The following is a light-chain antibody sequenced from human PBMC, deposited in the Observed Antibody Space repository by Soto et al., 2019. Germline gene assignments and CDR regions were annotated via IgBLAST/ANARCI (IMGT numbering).Light chain of an antibody. Sequence: QSALTQPASVSGSPGQSITISCTGTSSDVGSYNLVSWYQQHPGKAPKLMIYEVSKRPPGVSNRFSGSKSGNTASLTISGLQAEDEADYYCCSYAGSSTHAVFGGGTQLTVL. CDR2: EVS. CDR3: CSYAGSSTHAV. CDR1: SSDVGSYNL. V-gene: IGLV2-23*02. J-gene: IGLJ7*01.